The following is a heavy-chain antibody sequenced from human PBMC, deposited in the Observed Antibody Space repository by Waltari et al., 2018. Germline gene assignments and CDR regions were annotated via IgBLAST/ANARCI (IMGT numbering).Heavy chain of an antibody. D-gene: IGHD2-2*01. CDR2: NYYGGST. V-gene: IGHV4-39*07. Sequence: QLQLQESGPGLVKPSETLSLTCPVSGGSISSSSYYWGWVRQPPGQGLEWIGSNYYGGSTYYSPSLKGGVNISVDTSKNQLSLRVSSVTAADTAVFYCARMVRGYCSSTSSHTDHWGQGTLVTVSS. CDR1: GGSISSSSYY. CDR3: ARMVRGYCSSTSSHTDH. J-gene: IGHJ4*02.